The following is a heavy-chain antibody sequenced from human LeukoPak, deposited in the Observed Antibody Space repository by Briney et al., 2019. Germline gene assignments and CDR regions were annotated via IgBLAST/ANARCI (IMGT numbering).Heavy chain of an antibody. D-gene: IGHD4-23*01. J-gene: IGHJ4*02. CDR1: GYTLTELS. CDR2: FDPEDGET. CDR3: ATRLLGGNDFDY. Sequence: ASVKVSCKVSGYTLTELSMHWVRQAPGKGLEWMGGFDPEDGETIYARKFQGRVTMTEDTSTDTAYMELSSLRSEDTAVYYCATRLLGGNDFDYWGQGTLVTVSS. V-gene: IGHV1-24*01.